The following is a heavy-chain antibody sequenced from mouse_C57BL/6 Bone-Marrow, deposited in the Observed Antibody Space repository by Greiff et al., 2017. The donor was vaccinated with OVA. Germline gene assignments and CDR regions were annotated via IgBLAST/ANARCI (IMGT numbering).Heavy chain of an antibody. V-gene: IGHV5-4*01. D-gene: IGHD1-1*01. Sequence: EVQLVESGGGLVKPGGSLKLSCAASGFTFSSYAMSWFRQTPEKRLEWVATISDGGSYTYYPDNVKGRFTISRDNAKNNLYLQMSHLKSEDTAMYYCANPTVVANWYFDVWGTGTTVTVSS. J-gene: IGHJ1*03. CDR1: GFTFSSYA. CDR3: ANPTVVANWYFDV. CDR2: ISDGGSYT.